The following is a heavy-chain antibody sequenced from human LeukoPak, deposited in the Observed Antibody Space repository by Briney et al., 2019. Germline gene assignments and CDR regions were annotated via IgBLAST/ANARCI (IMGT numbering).Heavy chain of an antibody. D-gene: IGHD6-19*01. CDR3: ARQAGTGGFDY. Sequence: PSETLSHTCTVSGGSISSSSYYWGWIRQPPGKGLEWIGSIYYSGSTYYNPSLKSRVTISVDTSKNQFSLKLSSVTAADTAVYYCARQAGTGGFDYWGQGTLVTVSS. J-gene: IGHJ4*02. V-gene: IGHV4-39*01. CDR1: GGSISSSSYY. CDR2: IYYSGST.